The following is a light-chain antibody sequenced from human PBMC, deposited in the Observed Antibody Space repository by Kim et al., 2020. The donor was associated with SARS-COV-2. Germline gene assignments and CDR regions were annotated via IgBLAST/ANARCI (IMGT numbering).Light chain of an antibody. J-gene: IGKJ5*01. Sequence: SPGEGVTRSCRASQSVRDKLAWYQQKRGQAPSLLIYGASTRAAGVPARFTGSGSGTEFTLTISSLQSEDFGVYYCQQYDNWPPITFGQGTRLEIK. CDR2: GAS. V-gene: IGKV3-15*01. CDR3: QQYDNWPPIT. CDR1: QSVRDK.